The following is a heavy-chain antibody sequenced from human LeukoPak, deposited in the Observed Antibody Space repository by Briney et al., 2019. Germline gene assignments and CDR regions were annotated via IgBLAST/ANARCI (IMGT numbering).Heavy chain of an antibody. CDR2: IYDSGTT. Sequence: SETLSLTCTVSGGSISTYSWSWIRQPPGKGLEWIGNIYDSGTTNYNPSLKSRVTISVDTSKNQFSLNLSSVTAADTAVYYCATRMTTVGYWGQGTLVTVSS. J-gene: IGHJ4*02. CDR1: GGSISTYS. D-gene: IGHD4-23*01. CDR3: ATRMTTVGY. V-gene: IGHV4-59*08.